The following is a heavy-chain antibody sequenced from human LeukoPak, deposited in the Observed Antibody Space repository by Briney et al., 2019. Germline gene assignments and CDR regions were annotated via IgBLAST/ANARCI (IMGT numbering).Heavy chain of an antibody. V-gene: IGHV3-15*01. Sequence: GGSLRLSCAASGFTVSDNYISWVRQAPGKGLEWVGRIRSRADGGTAEYATAVEGRFTISRDDSTNTLYLHMSNVKTEDTAVYYCAKHIYGVVSIQQWGQGTLVTVSS. CDR3: AKHIYGVVSIQQ. D-gene: IGHD3-3*01. CDR2: IRSRADGGTA. J-gene: IGHJ1*01. CDR1: GFTVSDNY.